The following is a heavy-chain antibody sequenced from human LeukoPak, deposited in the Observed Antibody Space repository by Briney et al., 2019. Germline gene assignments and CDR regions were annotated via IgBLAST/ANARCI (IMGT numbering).Heavy chain of an antibody. Sequence: ASVKISCKASGYTFTSYYMHWVRQAPGQGLEWMGIINPSGGSTNYAQKFQGRITMTRDMSTSTVYMELSSLRSEDTALYYCARERWGGDRSPFDYWGQGTLVTVSS. CDR1: GYTFTSYY. D-gene: IGHD2-21*02. J-gene: IGHJ4*02. CDR3: ARERWGGDRSPFDY. CDR2: INPSGGST. V-gene: IGHV1-46*01.